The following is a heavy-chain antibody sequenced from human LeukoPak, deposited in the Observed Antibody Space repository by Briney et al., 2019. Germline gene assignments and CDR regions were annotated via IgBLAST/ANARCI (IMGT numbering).Heavy chain of an antibody. V-gene: IGHV3-23*01. CDR1: GFTFSSYA. Sequence: SGGSLRLSCAASGFTFSSYAMSWVRQAPGKGLEWVSAISGSGGSTYYADSVKGRFTISRDNSKNTLYLQMNSLRAEDTAVYDCAKALSSSSWYYCDYWGQGTLVTVSS. D-gene: IGHD6-13*01. CDR2: ISGSGGST. J-gene: IGHJ4*02. CDR3: AKALSSSSWYYCDY.